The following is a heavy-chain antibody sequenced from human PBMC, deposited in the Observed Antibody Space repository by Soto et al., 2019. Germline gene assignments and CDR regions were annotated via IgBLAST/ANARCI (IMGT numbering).Heavy chain of an antibody. CDR1: GGSISSYY. J-gene: IGHJ3*02. CDR3: ARDGEVGHAVFDI. D-gene: IGHD3-3*01. V-gene: IGHV4-59*01. Sequence: SETLSLTCTVSGGSISSYYWSWIRQPPGKGLEWIGYICYSGSTNYSPSLKSRVTISVDPSKNQFSLKLGSVIAADTAVYYCARDGEVGHAVFDIWGQGTMVTVSS. CDR2: ICYSGST.